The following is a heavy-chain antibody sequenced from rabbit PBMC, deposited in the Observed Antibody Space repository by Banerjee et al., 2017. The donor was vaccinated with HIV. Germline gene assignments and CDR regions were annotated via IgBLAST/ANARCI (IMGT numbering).Heavy chain of an antibody. V-gene: IGHV1S45*01. CDR3: ARGFYSYGYGGYDYVTRLNL. CDR1: GFSFSSRYY. CDR2: IYAGSSGNI. D-gene: IGHD6-1*01. J-gene: IGHJ3*01. Sequence: QEQLVESGGDLVKPGASLTLTCTASGFSFSSRYYMCWVRQAPGKGLEWIACIYAGSSGNIYYASWAKGRFTISRTSSTTVTLQMTSLTAADTATYFCARGFYSYGYGGYDYVTRLNLWGPGTLVTVS.